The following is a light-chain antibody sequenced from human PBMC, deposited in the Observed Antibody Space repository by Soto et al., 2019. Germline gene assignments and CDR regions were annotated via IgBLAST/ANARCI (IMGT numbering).Light chain of an antibody. J-gene: IGKJ3*01. V-gene: IGKV3-20*01. Sequence: EIVLTQSPGTLSLSPGERATLSCRASQSVSSSYLAWYQQKPGQAPRLLIYGASSRATGIPDRFSGSGSGTDFTLTISRLEPEDFAVYYCQQYGSSPQVFTFGPGTKVDIK. CDR1: QSVSSSY. CDR2: GAS. CDR3: QQYGSSPQVFT.